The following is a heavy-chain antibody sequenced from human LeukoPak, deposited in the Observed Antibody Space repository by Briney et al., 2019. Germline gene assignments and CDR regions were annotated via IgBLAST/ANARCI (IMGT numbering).Heavy chain of an antibody. CDR3: ARLSRGSSAGFDY. Sequence: SETLSLTCSVSGGSISSYYWNWIRQPPGKGLEWIAYIFYSGSGNYNPSLKSRVTISVDTSKNQFSLKLSSVTAADTAVYFCARLSRGSSAGFDYWGQGVLVTVSS. V-gene: IGHV4-59*01. D-gene: IGHD6-6*01. J-gene: IGHJ4*02. CDR2: IFYSGSG. CDR1: GGSISSYY.